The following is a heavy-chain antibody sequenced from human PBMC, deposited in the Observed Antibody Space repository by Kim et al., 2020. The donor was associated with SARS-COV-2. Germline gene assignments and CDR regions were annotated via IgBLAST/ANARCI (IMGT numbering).Heavy chain of an antibody. CDR1: GYTFTSYA. CDR3: AREGRRLYWYFDL. Sequence: ASVKVSCKASGYTFTSYAMHWVRQAPGQRLEWMGWINAGNGNTKYSQKFQGRVTITRDTSASTAYMELSSLRSEDTAVYYCAREGRRLYWYFDLWGRGTLVTVSS. V-gene: IGHV1-3*01. D-gene: IGHD2-15*01. CDR2: INAGNGNT. J-gene: IGHJ2*01.